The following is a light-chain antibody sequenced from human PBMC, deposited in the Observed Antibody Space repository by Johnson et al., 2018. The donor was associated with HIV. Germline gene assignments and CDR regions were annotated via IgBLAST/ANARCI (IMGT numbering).Light chain of an antibody. V-gene: IGLV1-51*01. CDR1: TSNIGNNY. Sequence: SVLTQPPSVSAAPGQKVTVSCSGSTSNIGNNYVYWYQQLPGTAPKLLIYDNNKRPSGIPDRFSGSKSGTSATLGITGLQTGDEADYYCGTWDSSLYAYVFGTGTKVTAL. J-gene: IGLJ1*01. CDR3: GTWDSSLYAYV. CDR2: DNN.